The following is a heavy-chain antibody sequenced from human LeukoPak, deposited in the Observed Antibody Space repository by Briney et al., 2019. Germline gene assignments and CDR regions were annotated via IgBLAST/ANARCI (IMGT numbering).Heavy chain of an antibody. CDR3: ATCSGGSCYEGYFDY. V-gene: IGHV3-64*01. CDR1: GFTFSSYA. CDR2: ISSNGGST. J-gene: IGHJ4*02. Sequence: SGRSLRLSCAASGFTFSSYAMHWVRQAPGKRLEYVSAISSNGGSTYYAHSVKGRSTISRDNSKNTLYLQMGSLRAEDMAVYYCATCSGGSCYEGYFDYWGKVTIVTAS. D-gene: IGHD2-15*01.